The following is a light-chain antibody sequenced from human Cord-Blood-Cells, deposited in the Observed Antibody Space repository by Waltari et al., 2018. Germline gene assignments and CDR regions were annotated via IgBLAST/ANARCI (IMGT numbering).Light chain of an antibody. Sequence: DIVMTQSPDSLAVSLGERATINCKSSQSVLYSSNNKNYLTWYQQKPGQPPKLLIYWAATRKSGVPDRFRGSGSGIEFTLTISSLQAEDVAVDYCQQYYSTLYTFGQGTNLEIK. J-gene: IGKJ2*01. CDR3: QQYYSTLYT. V-gene: IGKV4-1*01. CDR2: WAA. CDR1: QSVLYSSNNKNY.